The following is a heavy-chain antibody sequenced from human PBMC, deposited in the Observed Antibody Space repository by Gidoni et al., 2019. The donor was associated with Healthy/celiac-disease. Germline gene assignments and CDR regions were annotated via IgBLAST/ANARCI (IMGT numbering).Heavy chain of an antibody. V-gene: IGHV4-34*01. CDR1: GGSFSGYY. CDR2: INHSGST. CDR3: ARGWTVGTLGY. Sequence: QVQLQQWGAGLLKPSETLSLTCAVCGGSFSGYYWSWIRQPPGKGLEWIGEINHSGSTNYNPSLKSRVTISVDTSKNQFSLKLSSVTAADTAVYYCARGWTVGTLGYWGQGTLVTVSS. J-gene: IGHJ4*02. D-gene: IGHD3-16*01.